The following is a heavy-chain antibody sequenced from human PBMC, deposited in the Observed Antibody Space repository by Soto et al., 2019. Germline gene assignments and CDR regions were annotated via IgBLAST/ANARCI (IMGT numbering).Heavy chain of an antibody. V-gene: IGHV3-49*03. Sequence: GGSLRLSCTASGFTFGDYAMSWFRQAPGKGLEWVGFIRSKAYGGTTEYAASVKGRFTISRDDSKSIAYLQMNSLKTEDTAVYYCTRSRYITIFGVVTGDAFDIWGQGTMVTVSS. CDR3: TRSRYITIFGVVTGDAFDI. D-gene: IGHD3-3*01. CDR2: IRSKAYGGTT. CDR1: GFTFGDYA. J-gene: IGHJ3*02.